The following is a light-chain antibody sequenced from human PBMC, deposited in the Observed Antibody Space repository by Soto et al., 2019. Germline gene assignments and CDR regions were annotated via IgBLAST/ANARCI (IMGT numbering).Light chain of an antibody. CDR3: QQYSKWPPT. CDR1: QNVNND. Sequence: IVMTQSPATLSMSPGERAALSCRASQNVNNDLAWYQQKPGQAPRLLIYGVSTRGTGIPARFSGSGSGTEFTFTISSPQSEDFAVYYCQQYSKWPPTFGRGTRLEIK. V-gene: IGKV3-15*01. J-gene: IGKJ5*01. CDR2: GVS.